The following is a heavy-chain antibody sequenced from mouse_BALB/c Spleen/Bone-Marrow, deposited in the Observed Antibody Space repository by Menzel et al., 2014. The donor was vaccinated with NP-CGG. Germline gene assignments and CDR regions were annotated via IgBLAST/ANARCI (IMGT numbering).Heavy chain of an antibody. CDR3: VRAYGSSYAMDY. D-gene: IGHD1-1*01. CDR2: ISSGGNYT. CDR1: GFTFSSYA. J-gene: IGHJ4*01. Sequence: EVKVVESGGGLVKPGGSLKLSCAASGFTFSSYAMSWVRQSPEERLEWVAEISSGGNYTYYPDTVTGRFTISRDNAKNILYLEMSSLRSDDTAMYYCVRAYGSSYAMDYWGQGTSVTVSS. V-gene: IGHV5-9-4*01.